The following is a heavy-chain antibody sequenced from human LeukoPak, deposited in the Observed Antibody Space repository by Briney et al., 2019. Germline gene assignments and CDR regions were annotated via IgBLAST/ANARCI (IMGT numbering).Heavy chain of an antibody. CDR3: VKDGFDGII. J-gene: IGHJ4*02. Sequence: HAGGSLRLSCAASGFTFSSYAMSRVRQAPGKGLEWVSAVPGPADSTFYADSVKGRFTISRDNSKNNLYLQMNSLRAEDTAIYYCVKDGFDGIIWGQGTLVTVSS. V-gene: IGHV3-23*01. D-gene: IGHD5-24*01. CDR1: GFTFSSYA. CDR2: VPGPADST.